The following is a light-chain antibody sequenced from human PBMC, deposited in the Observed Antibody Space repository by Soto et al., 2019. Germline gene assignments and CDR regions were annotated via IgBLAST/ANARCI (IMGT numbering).Light chain of an antibody. J-gene: IGKJ4*01. CDR2: SAS. Sequence: DIQMTQSPSSVSASVGDRVTLTCRASQDIGSWLAWYQQKPGQVPRLLMYSASTLQSGVPSRFSGSGSGTDFTLTISSLQPEDSATYYCQQSKILPLSFGGGTKVEIK. CDR3: QQSKILPLS. CDR1: QDIGSW. V-gene: IGKV1D-12*01.